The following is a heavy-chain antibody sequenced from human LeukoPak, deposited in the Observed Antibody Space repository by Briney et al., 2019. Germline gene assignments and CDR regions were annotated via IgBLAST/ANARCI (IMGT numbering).Heavy chain of an antibody. D-gene: IGHD1-26*01. CDR1: GFTFSFYA. J-gene: IGHJ4*02. CDR2: INGSGDRT. V-gene: IGHV3-23*01. CDR3: VSQTYSGSDRYYFDY. Sequence: PGGSLRLSCATSGFTFSFYAMSWVRQAPGKGLEWVSIINGSGDRTYYADSVKGRFTVSRDNSENTLYMQMKSLRAEDTAAYYCVSQTYSGSDRYYFDYWGQGTLVTVSS.